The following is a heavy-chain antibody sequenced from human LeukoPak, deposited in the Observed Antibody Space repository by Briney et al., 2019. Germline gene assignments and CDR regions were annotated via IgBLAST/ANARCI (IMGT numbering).Heavy chain of an antibody. D-gene: IGHD6-13*01. J-gene: IGHJ4*02. V-gene: IGHV1-18*01. Sequence: APVKVSCKASGYTFTSYGISWVRQAPGQGLEWMGWISAYNGNTNYAQKLQGRVTITADESTSTAYMELSSLRSEDTAVYYCAREQQLVLGFDYWGQGTLVTVSS. CDR3: AREQQLVLGFDY. CDR2: ISAYNGNT. CDR1: GYTFTSYG.